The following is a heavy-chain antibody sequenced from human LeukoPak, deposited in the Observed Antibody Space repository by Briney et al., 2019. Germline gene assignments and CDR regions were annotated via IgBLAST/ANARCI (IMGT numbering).Heavy chain of an antibody. Sequence: SQTLSLTCTVSGDSISSGDYFWSWIRQPPGKGLEWIGYIYYSGSTYYNPSLKSRVTISVDTSKNQFSLKLSSVTAADTAVYYCARDPKPYDSRRDFDYWGQGTLVTVSS. D-gene: IGHD3-3*01. V-gene: IGHV4-30-4*08. J-gene: IGHJ4*02. CDR2: IYYSGST. CDR3: ARDPKPYDSRRDFDY. CDR1: GDSISSGDYF.